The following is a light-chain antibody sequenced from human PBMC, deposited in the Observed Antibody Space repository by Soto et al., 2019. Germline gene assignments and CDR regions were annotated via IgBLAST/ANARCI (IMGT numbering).Light chain of an antibody. CDR1: QSISSW. CDR3: QQYNSYPWT. CDR2: KAS. V-gene: IGKV1-5*03. J-gene: IGKJ1*01. Sequence: DIQMTQSPSTLSASVGDRVTITCRARQSISSWLAWYQQKPGKAPKLLIYKASSLESGVPSGFSGSGSGTEFTLTISSLQPDDFATYYCQQYNSYPWTFGQGTKVEIK.